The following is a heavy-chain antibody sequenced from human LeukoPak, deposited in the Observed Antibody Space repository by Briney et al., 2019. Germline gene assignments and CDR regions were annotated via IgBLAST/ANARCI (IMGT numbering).Heavy chain of an antibody. Sequence: GGSLRLSCAASGFTFSSYSMNWVRQAPGKGLEWVAVISYDGSNKYYADSVKGRFTISRDNSKNTLYLQMNSLRAEDTAVYYCARDMSGHLKTYWSNYGMDVWGQGTTVTVSS. CDR1: GFTFSSYS. CDR3: ARDMSGHLKTYWSNYGMDV. J-gene: IGHJ6*02. V-gene: IGHV3-30*03. D-gene: IGHD2-8*02. CDR2: ISYDGSNK.